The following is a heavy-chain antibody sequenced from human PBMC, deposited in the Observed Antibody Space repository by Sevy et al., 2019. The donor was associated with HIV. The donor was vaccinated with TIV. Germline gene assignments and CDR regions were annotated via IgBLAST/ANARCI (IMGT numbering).Heavy chain of an antibody. J-gene: IGHJ3*02. CDR3: ARDLHNDYGDYRGKHDAFDI. V-gene: IGHV3-21*01. D-gene: IGHD4-17*01. CDR2: ISSSSSYI. Sequence: GGSLRLSCAASGLAFTRYAMSWVRQAPGKGLQWVSSISSSSSYIYYADSVRGRFTISRDNAKNSLYLQMNSLRAEDTAVYYCARDLHNDYGDYRGKHDAFDIWGQGTMVTVSS. CDR1: GLAFTRYA.